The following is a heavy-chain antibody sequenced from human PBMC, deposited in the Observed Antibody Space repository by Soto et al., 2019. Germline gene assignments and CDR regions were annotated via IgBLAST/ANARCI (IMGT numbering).Heavy chain of an antibody. D-gene: IGHD6-19*01. J-gene: IGHJ4*02. CDR2: IASDGKDK. Sequence: QVQLVESGGGVVQPGRSLKLSCAASGFTFSNYAIHWVRQAPGKGLEWVAVIASDGKDKRYADSVKGRFTISRDNSKNTVYRQMNSLRGKERVGFYWGKDGAKEAVNYFFDYWAREVWSPSPQ. CDR1: GFTFSNYA. CDR3: GKDGAKEAVNYFFDY. V-gene: IGHV3-30*18.